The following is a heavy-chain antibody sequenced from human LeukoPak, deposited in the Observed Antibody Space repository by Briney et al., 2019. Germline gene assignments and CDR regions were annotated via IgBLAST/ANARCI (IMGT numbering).Heavy chain of an antibody. CDR2: IYYSGST. CDR3: ARQGGTTSRLDY. V-gene: IGHV4-39*01. D-gene: IGHD4-11*01. Sequence: PSETLSLTCTVSGGSISSYYWGWIRQPPGEGLEWIGNIYYSGSTYYNPSLKSRVTISVDTSKNQFSLKLSSVTAADTAVYYCARQGGTTSRLDYWGQGTLVTVSS. J-gene: IGHJ4*02. CDR1: GGSISSYY.